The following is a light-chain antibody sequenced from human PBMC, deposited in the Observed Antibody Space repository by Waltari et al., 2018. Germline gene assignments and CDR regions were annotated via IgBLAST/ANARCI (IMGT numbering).Light chain of an antibody. Sequence: QSVLTQPPSASGTPGQRVTISCSGSTSNIGSNPVNWYQQLPGTAPKLLIYSNNQRPSGVPDRFSGSKSGTSASLAISGLQSEDEADYYCAAWDDSLNGHVFGSGTKVTVL. V-gene: IGLV1-44*01. J-gene: IGLJ6*01. CDR1: TSNIGSNP. CDR3: AAWDDSLNGHV. CDR2: SNN.